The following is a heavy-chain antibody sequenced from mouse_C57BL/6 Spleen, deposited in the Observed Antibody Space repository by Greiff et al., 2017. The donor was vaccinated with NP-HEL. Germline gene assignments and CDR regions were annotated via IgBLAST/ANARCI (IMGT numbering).Heavy chain of an antibody. Sequence: EVMLVESEGGLVQPGRSMKLSCTASGFTFSDYYMAWVRQVPEKGLDWVANINYDGSSTDYLDSLKSRFIISRDTAKNILYLQMSSLKSEDTATYYCARGNYYWYFDVWGTGTTVTVSS. CDR1: GFTFSDYY. CDR2: INYDGSST. CDR3: ARGNYYWYFDV. J-gene: IGHJ1*03. V-gene: IGHV5-16*01. D-gene: IGHD2-1*01.